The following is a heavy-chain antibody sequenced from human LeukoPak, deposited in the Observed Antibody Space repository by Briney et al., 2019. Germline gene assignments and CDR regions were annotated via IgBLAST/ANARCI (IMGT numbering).Heavy chain of an antibody. CDR3: ARDRGGNFNDAFDI. CDR2: IYTSGST. J-gene: IGHJ3*02. Sequence: SETLSLTCTVSGGSISSYYWSWIRQPAGKGLEWIGRIYTSGSTNYNPSLKSRVTMSVDTSKNQYSLKLSSVTAADTAVYYCARDRGGNFNDAFDIWGQGTMVTVSS. CDR1: GGSISSYY. V-gene: IGHV4-4*07. D-gene: IGHD4-23*01.